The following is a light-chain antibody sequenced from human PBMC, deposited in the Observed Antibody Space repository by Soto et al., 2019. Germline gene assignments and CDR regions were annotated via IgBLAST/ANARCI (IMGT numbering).Light chain of an antibody. CDR2: GAS. J-gene: IGKJ1*01. Sequence: EIVLTQSPGTLSLSPGERATLSCRASQSVGSNYLAWYQQKPGQAPRILIFGASGRATGIPDRFSGSGSGTDFTLTISRLEPEDFAVYYCQQYGSSPAFGQGTKVEI. CDR1: QSVGSNY. V-gene: IGKV3-20*01. CDR3: QQYGSSPA.